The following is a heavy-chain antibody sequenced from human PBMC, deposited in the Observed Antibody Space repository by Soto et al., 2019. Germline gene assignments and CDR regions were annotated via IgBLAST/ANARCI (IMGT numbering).Heavy chain of an antibody. V-gene: IGHV1-46*01. Sequence: GASVKVSCKASGYTFTSYYMHWVRQAPGQGLEWMGIINPSGGSTSYAQKFQGRVTMTRDTSTSTVYMELSSLRSEDTAVYYCARDLLRFLEWLSRPGYYYYCIDVWGQGTTVTVSS. D-gene: IGHD3-3*01. CDR1: GYTFTSYY. J-gene: IGHJ6*02. CDR3: ARDLLRFLEWLSRPGYYYYCIDV. CDR2: INPSGGST.